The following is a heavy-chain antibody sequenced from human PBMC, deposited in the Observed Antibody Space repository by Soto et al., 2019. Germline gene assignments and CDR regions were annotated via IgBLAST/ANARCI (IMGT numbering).Heavy chain of an antibody. CDR3: SRGQGAAAGHSNFDY. Sequence: SETLSLTCTVSGGSISGYYWSWIRQPPGKGLEWIGYIYYSGHTNYNPSLKSRVTISIDTSKNQFSLKLSSVTAADTAVYYCSRGQGAAAGHSNFDYWGQGALVTVSS. V-gene: IGHV4-59*01. CDR2: IYYSGHT. D-gene: IGHD6-13*01. CDR1: GGSISGYY. J-gene: IGHJ4*02.